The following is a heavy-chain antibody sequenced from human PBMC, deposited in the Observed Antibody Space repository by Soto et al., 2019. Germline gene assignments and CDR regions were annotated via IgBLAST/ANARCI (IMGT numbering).Heavy chain of an antibody. CDR3: ARDLVPGYTGYSDY. V-gene: IGHV1-18*01. CDR2: ISAYNGNT. Sequence: ASVKVSCKASGYTFTSYGISWVRQAPGQGLEWMGWISAYNGNTNFAQKLQGRVSMTTDTSTTTAYMELRSLTSDDTAVYYCARDLVPGYTGYSDYWGQGSLVTVSS. CDR1: GYTFTSYG. D-gene: IGHD5-12*01. J-gene: IGHJ4*02.